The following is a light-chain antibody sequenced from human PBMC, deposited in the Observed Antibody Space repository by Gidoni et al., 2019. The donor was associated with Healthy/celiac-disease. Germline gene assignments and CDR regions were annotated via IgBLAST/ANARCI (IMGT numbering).Light chain of an antibody. Sequence: DIQMTQYPSSLSASVGDRVTITCRASQSISSYLNWYQQKPGKAPKLLIYAASSLQSGVPSRFSGSGSGTDFTLTISSLQPEDFATYYCQQSYSTPWVTFGPGTKVDIK. V-gene: IGKV1-39*01. J-gene: IGKJ3*01. CDR1: QSISSY. CDR2: AAS. CDR3: QQSYSTPWVT.